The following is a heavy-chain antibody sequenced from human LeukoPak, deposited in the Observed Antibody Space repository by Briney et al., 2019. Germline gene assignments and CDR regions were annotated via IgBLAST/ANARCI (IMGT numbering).Heavy chain of an antibody. CDR3: ARHAWGSSWYYWFDP. J-gene: IGHJ5*02. D-gene: IGHD6-13*01. CDR2: IYDSGST. V-gene: IGHV4-39*01. Sequence: SETLSLTCTVSGGSISSSSHYWGWIRQPPGKGLEWIGSIYDSGSTYYNPSLKSRVTISVDTSKNQFSLKLTSMTAADPAVYYCARHAWGSSWYYWFDPWGQGTLVTVSS. CDR1: GGSISSSSHY.